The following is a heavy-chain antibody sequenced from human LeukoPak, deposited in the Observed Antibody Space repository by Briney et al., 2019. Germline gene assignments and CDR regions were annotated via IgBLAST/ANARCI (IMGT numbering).Heavy chain of an antibody. D-gene: IGHD6-19*01. Sequence: SETLSLTCTVSGGSISSSSYCWGWIRQSPGKGLEWIGSIRYSGTTYYNPSLKSRVTISVDSSKNQFSLNLRSVTAADTAVYYCARHLINSAVAADYWGQGTLVTVSS. CDR3: ARHLINSAVAADY. CDR2: IRYSGTT. CDR1: GGSISSSSYC. V-gene: IGHV4-39*01. J-gene: IGHJ4*02.